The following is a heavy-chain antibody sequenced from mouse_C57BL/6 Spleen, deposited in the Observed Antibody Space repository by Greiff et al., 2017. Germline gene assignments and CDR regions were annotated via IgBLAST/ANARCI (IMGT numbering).Heavy chain of an antibody. D-gene: IGHD2-2*01. Sequence: QVQLQQPGAELVKPGASVKLSCKASGYTFTSYWMHWVKQRPGRGLEWIGRIDPNSGGTKYNEKFKSKATLTVDKPSSTAYLQLSSLTSEDSAVYYCARVYYGYEGRAYYFDYWGQGTTLTVSS. CDR3: ARVYYGYEGRAYYFDY. CDR1: GYTFTSYW. J-gene: IGHJ2*01. V-gene: IGHV1-72*01. CDR2: IDPNSGGT.